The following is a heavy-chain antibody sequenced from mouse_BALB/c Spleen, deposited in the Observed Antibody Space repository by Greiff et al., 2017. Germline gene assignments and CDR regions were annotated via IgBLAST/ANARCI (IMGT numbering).Heavy chain of an antibody. Sequence: QVQLQQSGAELARPGASVKMSCKASGYTFTSYTMHWVKQRPGQGLEWIGYINPSSGYTNYNQKFKDKATLTADKSSSTAYMQLSSLTSEDSAVYYCAREGYYGPWFAYWGQGTLVTVSA. CDR2: INPSSGYT. D-gene: IGHD1-1*01. V-gene: IGHV1-4*01. CDR3: AREGYYGPWFAY. CDR1: GYTFTSYT. J-gene: IGHJ3*01.